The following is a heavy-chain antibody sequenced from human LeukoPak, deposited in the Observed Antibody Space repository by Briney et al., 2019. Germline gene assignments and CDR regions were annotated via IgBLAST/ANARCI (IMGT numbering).Heavy chain of an antibody. CDR1: GFTFSDYY. Sequence: GGSLRLSCTASGFTFSDYYMSWIRQAPGKGLEWVSYISSSGSTIYYADSVKGRFTISRDNAKNSLYLQMNSLIAEDTAVYYCARGYYYGSGSSNYDYWGQGTLVTVSS. V-gene: IGHV3-11*01. CDR2: ISSSGSTI. D-gene: IGHD3-10*01. J-gene: IGHJ4*02. CDR3: ARGYYYGSGSSNYDY.